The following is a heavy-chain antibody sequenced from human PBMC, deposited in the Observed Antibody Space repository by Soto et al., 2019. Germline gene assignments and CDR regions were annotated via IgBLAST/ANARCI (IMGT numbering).Heavy chain of an antibody. CDR2: INPSGGST. CDR3: AKAAAGTHYYYYGMDV. V-gene: IGHV1-46*01. D-gene: IGHD6-13*01. Sequence: ASVKVSFKASGYTFTSYYMHWVRQAPGQGLEWMGIINPSGGSTSYAQKFQGRVTMTRDTSTSTVYVELSSLRSEDTAVYYCAKAAAGTHYYYYGMDVWGQGTTVTVSS. J-gene: IGHJ6*02. CDR1: GYTFTSYY.